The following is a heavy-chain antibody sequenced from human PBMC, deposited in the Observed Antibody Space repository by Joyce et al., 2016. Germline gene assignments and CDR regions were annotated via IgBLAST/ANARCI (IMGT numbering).Heavy chain of an antibody. J-gene: IGHJ5*02. Sequence: QVQLQESGPGLVKPSQTLSLTCTVSGRSISSGDYSWNWIRQHPGKGLEWIGYIYYSGSTYSNPSLKSRLTISLDTSKNHFSLKLTSVTAADTAVYYCARGNDWNYEFRSFDPWGQGTLVTVSS. CDR2: IYYSGST. V-gene: IGHV4-31*03. D-gene: IGHD1-7*01. CDR3: ARGNDWNYEFRSFDP. CDR1: GRSISSGDYS.